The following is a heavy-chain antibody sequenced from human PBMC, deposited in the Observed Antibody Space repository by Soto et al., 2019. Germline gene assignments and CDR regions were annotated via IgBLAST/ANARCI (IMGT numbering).Heavy chain of an antibody. V-gene: IGHV4-59*11. CDR3: ARSLPHYGSGSYYPRFGMDV. D-gene: IGHD3-10*01. CDR2: IYYSGST. CDR1: GGSISGHY. Sequence: SETLSLTCTVSGGSISGHYWSWIRQPPGKGLEWIGYIYYSGSTSYNPSLKSRVTISVDTSKNQFSLKLSSVTAADTAVYYCARSLPHYGSGSYYPRFGMDVWGQGTTVTVSS. J-gene: IGHJ6*02.